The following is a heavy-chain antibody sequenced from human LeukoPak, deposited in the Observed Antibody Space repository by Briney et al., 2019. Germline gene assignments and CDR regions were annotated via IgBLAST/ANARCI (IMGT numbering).Heavy chain of an antibody. V-gene: IGHV4-59*01. J-gene: IGHJ6*03. D-gene: IGHD2-21*01. CDR2: IYYSGNT. CDR3: ARGDYYYYYYYIDV. CDR1: GGSISSYY. Sequence: MTSETLSLTCTVSGGSISSYYWSWIRQPPGKGLEWIGFIYYSGNTNYNPSLKSRVTISVDTSKNQFSLELTSVTAADTAVYYCARGDYYYYYYYIDVWGKGTTVTFSS.